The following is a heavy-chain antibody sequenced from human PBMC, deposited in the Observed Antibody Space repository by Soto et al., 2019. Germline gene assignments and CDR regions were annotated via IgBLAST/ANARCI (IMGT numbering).Heavy chain of an antibody. CDR1: GGTFSSYA. Sequence: SVKVSCKASGGTFSSYAISWVRQAPGQGLEWMGGIIPIFGTANYAQKFQGRVTITADESTSTAYMELSSLRSEDTAVYYCARGKRGDYYGSGSHPARYYYYGMDVWGQGTTVTVSS. CDR2: IIPIFGTA. CDR3: ARGKRGDYYGSGSHPARYYYYGMDV. D-gene: IGHD3-10*01. V-gene: IGHV1-69*13. J-gene: IGHJ6*02.